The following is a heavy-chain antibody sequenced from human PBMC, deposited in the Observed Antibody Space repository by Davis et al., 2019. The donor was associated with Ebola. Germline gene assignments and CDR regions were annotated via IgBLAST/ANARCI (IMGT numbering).Heavy chain of an antibody. CDR2: TYYKSKWYN. V-gene: IGHV6-1*01. J-gene: IGHJ6*02. D-gene: IGHD5-18*01. CDR3: ARGWLRGGMDV. Sequence: HSQILSLTCAISGDSVSTAGWNWIRQSPSRGLEWLGRTYYKSKWYNDYAVSVKSRITINPDTSKNQFSLQLNSVTPEDTALYYCARGWLRGGMDVWGEGTTVTV. CDR1: GDSVSTAG.